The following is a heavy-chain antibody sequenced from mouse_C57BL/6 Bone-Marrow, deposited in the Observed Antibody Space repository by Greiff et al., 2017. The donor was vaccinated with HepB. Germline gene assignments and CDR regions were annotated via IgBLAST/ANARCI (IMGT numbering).Heavy chain of an antibody. CDR3: ARHPVVGGNGYVDV. CDR2: ISNLAYSN. V-gene: IGHV5-15*01. CDR1: GFTFSDYG. J-gene: IGHJ1*03. D-gene: IGHD1-1*01. Sequence: EVQLVESGGGLVQPGGSLKLSCAASGFTFSDYGMAWVRQAPRKGPEWVAFISNLAYSNYYADTVTGRFTIARENAKNTLYLEMSSLRSEDTAMYYCARHPVVGGNGYVDVWGTGTTVTVSS.